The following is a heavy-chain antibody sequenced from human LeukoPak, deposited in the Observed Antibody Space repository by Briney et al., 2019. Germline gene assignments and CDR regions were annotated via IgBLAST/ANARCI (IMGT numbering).Heavy chain of an antibody. CDR2: ISAYNGNT. Sequence: ASVKVSCKASSYTFTSYGISWVRQAPGQGLEWMGWISAYNGNTNYAQKLQGRVTTTTDTSTSTAYMELRSLRSDDTAVYYCARGQYSGSYYPYYYMDVWGKGTTVTVSS. V-gene: IGHV1-18*01. CDR1: SYTFTSYG. D-gene: IGHD1-26*01. J-gene: IGHJ6*03. CDR3: ARGQYSGSYYPYYYMDV.